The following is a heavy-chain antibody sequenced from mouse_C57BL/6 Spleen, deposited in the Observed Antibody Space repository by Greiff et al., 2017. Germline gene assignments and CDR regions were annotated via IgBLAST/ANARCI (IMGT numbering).Heavy chain of an antibody. V-gene: IGHV1-53*01. CDR3: AREGLYYDYDGLAY. CDR2: INPSNGGT. D-gene: IGHD2-4*01. Sequence: VQLVESGTELVKPGASVKLSCKASGYTFTSYWMHWVKQRPGQGLEWIGNINPSNGGTNYNEKFKSKATLTVDKSSSTAYMQLSSLTSEDSAVYYCAREGLYYDYDGLAYWGQGTLVTVSA. CDR1: GYTFTSYW. J-gene: IGHJ3*01.